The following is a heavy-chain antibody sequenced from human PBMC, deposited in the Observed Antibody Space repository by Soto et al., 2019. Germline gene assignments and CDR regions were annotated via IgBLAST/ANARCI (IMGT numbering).Heavy chain of an antibody. CDR1: GYTFINFD. J-gene: IGHJ5*02. D-gene: IGHD6-13*01. Sequence: SVKVCCKDSGYTFINFDIIWVRQSAGQGLEWLGWMNPGSGKTGYSSKFQGRVAMTRDASTGTSHLELSSLTSDETAVYHCARMASAGTLNWFDPWGQGTLVTVSS. CDR3: ARMASAGTLNWFDP. V-gene: IGHV1-8*02. CDR2: MNPGSGKT.